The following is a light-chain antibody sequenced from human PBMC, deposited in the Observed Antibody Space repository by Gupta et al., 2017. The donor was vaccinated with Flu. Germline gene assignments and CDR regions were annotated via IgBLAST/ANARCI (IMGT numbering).Light chain of an antibody. CDR2: GNN. CDR1: TFD. Sequence: QSVLTQPPSVSGAPGQRVTISCTGTTFDVHWYQQLPGTAPKLLIYGNNNVAPGVPGRFSGSKSGTSASLDITGLQAEDEADYCCQSFDRNMNTCVFGTGTKLTVL. V-gene: IGLV1-40*01. CDR3: QSFDRNMNTCV. J-gene: IGLJ1*01.